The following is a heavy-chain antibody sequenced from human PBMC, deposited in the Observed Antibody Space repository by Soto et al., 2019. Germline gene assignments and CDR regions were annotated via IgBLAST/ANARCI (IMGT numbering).Heavy chain of an antibody. CDR2: IYYSGST. V-gene: IGHV4-31*03. CDR1: GGSISSGGYY. Sequence: QVQLQESGPGLVKPSQTLSLTCTVSGGSISSGGYYWSWIRQHPGKGLEWIGYIYYSGSTYYNPTLRSRVTIPVDTSKNQFSLKLSAVTAADTAVYYCASRAVTRQDLQHWGQGTLVTVSS. D-gene: IGHD4-17*01. J-gene: IGHJ1*01. CDR3: ASRAVTRQDLQH.